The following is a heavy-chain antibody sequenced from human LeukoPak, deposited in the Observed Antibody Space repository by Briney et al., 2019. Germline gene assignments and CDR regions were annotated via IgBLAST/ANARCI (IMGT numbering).Heavy chain of an antibody. CDR2: IFYTGSS. Sequence: SETPSLTCTVSGGSISTYYWTWIRQPPGRGLEWIGYIFYTGSSNYNPSLKSRVTMSVDMSRNHFSLNLDSVTTADTAVYYCARGGSGTYHNWFDPWGQGALVTVSS. CDR3: ARGGSGTYHNWFDP. D-gene: IGHD3-10*01. J-gene: IGHJ5*02. CDR1: GGSISTYY. V-gene: IGHV4-59*01.